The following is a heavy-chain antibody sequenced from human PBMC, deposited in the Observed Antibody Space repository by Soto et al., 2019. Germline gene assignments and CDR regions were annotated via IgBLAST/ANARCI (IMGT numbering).Heavy chain of an antibody. CDR3: ARAYEIYYDSAFDI. Sequence: PSETLSLTCTVSGGSMNNYYCSWIRQPPGKGLEWIGYIYYSGRTNYNPSLKSRVTIPVDKSKNQFSLKLSSVTAADTAVYYCARAYEIYYDSAFDIWGQGTMVTVSS. V-gene: IGHV4-59*01. CDR1: GGSMNNYY. J-gene: IGHJ3*02. CDR2: IYYSGRT. D-gene: IGHD3-3*01.